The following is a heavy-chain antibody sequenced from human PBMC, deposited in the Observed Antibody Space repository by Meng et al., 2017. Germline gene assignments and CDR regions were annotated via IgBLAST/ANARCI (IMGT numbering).Heavy chain of an antibody. CDR1: CGSISSSYW. D-gene: IGHD7-27*01. CDR3: ARIGDWGSTRYFDY. J-gene: IGHJ4*02. CDR2: IYHSGST. V-gene: IGHV4-4*02. Sequence: LTGLAPGLVTPLGPLSLTCAVSCGSISSSYWWSWVRQPPGKGLEWIGEIYHSGSTNYNPSLKSRVTISVDKSKNQFSLKLSSVTAADTAVYYCARIGDWGSTRYFDYWGQGTLVTVSS.